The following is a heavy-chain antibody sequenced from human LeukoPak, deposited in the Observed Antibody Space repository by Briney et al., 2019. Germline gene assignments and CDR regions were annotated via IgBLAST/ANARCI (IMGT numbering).Heavy chain of an antibody. V-gene: IGHV1-2*02. D-gene: IGHD3-10*01. CDR2: INPNSGGT. CDR3: ARDYVLLWFGELLTRYYYYGMDV. CDR1: GYTFTGYY. Sequence: GASVKVSCKASGYTFTGYYMHWVRQAPGQGLEWMGWINPNSGGTNYAQKFQGRVTMTRDTSISTAYMELSRLRSDDTAVYYCARDYVLLWFGELLTRYYYYGMDVWGQGTTVTVSS. J-gene: IGHJ6*02.